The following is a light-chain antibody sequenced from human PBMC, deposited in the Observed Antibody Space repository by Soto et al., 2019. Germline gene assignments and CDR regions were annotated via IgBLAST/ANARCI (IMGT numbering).Light chain of an antibody. CDR2: EIT. Sequence: QSALTQPRSVSGSPGQSVTISCTGTSSDVGGYNYVSWYQQHPGKAPKLMIYEITHRPSGVSDRFSGSKSGNTASLTISGLQAEDEADYYCSSYTSTTILEVFGTGTKLTVL. CDR3: SSYTSTTILEV. V-gene: IGLV2-14*01. CDR1: SSDVGGYNY. J-gene: IGLJ1*01.